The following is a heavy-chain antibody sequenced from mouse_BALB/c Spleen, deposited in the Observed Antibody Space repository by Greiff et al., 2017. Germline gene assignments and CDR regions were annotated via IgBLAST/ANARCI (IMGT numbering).Heavy chain of an antibody. D-gene: IGHD1-1*02. CDR1: GFTFTDYY. J-gene: IGHJ4*01. CDR2: IRNKANGYTS. Sequence: EVQRVESGAGLVQPGVSLRLSCAASGFTFTDYYMRWVRQPPGKALEWMGIIRNKANGYTSEYSVTVKGQFTISRDNSQSFLYLQMNTLKAEDSATYYCARDMGGSDDCAVDYWGQGTSVTVSS. V-gene: IGHV7-3*02. CDR3: ARDMGGSDDCAVDY.